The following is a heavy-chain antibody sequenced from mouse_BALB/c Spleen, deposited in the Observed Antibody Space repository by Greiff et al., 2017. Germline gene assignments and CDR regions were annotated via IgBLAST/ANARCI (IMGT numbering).Heavy chain of an antibody. D-gene: IGHD1-1*01. CDR2: IWSGGST. J-gene: IGHJ1*01. Sequence: QVQLKQSGPGLVQPSQSLSITCTVSGFSLTSYGVHWVRQSPGKGLEWLGVIWSGGSTDYNAAFISRLSISKDNSKSQVFFKMNSQQANDTAIYYCARNYYGSSYWYFDVWGAGTTVTVSS. V-gene: IGHV2-2*02. CDR3: ARNYYGSSYWYFDV. CDR1: GFSLTSYG.